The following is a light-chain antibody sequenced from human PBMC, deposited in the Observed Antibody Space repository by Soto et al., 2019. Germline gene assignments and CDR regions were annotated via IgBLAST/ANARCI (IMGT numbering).Light chain of an antibody. CDR2: DAS. V-gene: IGKV1-5*01. Sequence: DIQMTQSPSTLSASLGDRVTITCRASQSISSWLAWYQQKPGKAPKLLIYDASSLESGVPSRFSGRGSETEFTLTITSLQPDDFATYCCQQYNSYPWTFGQGTKVEI. CDR3: QQYNSYPWT. J-gene: IGKJ1*01. CDR1: QSISSW.